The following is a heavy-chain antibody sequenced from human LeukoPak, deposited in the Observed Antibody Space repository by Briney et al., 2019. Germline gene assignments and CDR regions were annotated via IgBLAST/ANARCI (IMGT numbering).Heavy chain of an antibody. Sequence: GESLKISCKGSGYSFTNYWIGWVRQMPGKGLEWMGIIYPDDSDTRYSPSFQGQVTISADKSISTAYLQWRSLKASDTAMYYCASGAHCRADCYSGAFDICGQGTMVTVSS. J-gene: IGHJ3*02. CDR3: ASGAHCRADCYSGAFDI. V-gene: IGHV5-51*01. D-gene: IGHD2-21*02. CDR2: IYPDDSDT. CDR1: GYSFTNYW.